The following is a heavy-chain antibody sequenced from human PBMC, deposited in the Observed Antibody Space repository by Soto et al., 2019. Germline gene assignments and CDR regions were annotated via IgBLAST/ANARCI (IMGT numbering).Heavy chain of an antibody. D-gene: IGHD7-27*01. CDR2: IRSKANSYAT. CDR3: TRQSGDYYYYYGMDV. V-gene: IGHV3-73*01. J-gene: IGHJ6*02. Sequence: QPGGSLRLSCAASGLTFSGSAMHWVRQASGKGLEWVGRIRSKANSYATAYAASVKGRFTISREDSKNTAYLQMNSLKSEDTAVYYCTRQSGDYYYYYGMDVWGQGTTVTVSS. CDR1: GLTFSGSA.